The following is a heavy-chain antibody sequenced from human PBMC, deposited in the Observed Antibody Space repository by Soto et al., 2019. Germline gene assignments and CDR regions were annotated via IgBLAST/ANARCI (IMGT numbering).Heavy chain of an antibody. CDR2: ISSSSSTI. CDR1: GFTFSSYS. Sequence: GGSLRLSCAASGFTFSSYSMNWVRQAPGKGLEWVSYISSSSSTIYYADSVKGRFTISRDNAKNSLYLQMNSLRAEDTAVYYCARTGPKTYYYYYYMDVWGKGTTVTVSS. CDR3: ARTGPKTYYYYYYMDV. J-gene: IGHJ6*03. V-gene: IGHV3-48*01.